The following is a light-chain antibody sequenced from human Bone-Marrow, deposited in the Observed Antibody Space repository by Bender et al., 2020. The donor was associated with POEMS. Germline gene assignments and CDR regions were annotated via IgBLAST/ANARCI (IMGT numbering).Light chain of an antibody. V-gene: IGLV3-25*01. Sequence: AARITCSGDALPKQFAYWYQQKPGQAPVLVTYKDTERPSGVPDRFSGSMSGTSASLAISGLHSEDEADYYCVAWDDTLNGWVFGGGTKLTVL. CDR1: ALPKQF. CDR3: VAWDDTLNGWV. CDR2: KDT. J-gene: IGLJ2*01.